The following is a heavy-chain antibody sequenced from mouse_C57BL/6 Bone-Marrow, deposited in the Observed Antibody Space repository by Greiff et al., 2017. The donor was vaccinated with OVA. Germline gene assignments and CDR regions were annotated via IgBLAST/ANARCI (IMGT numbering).Heavy chain of an antibody. CDR3: ARDAIDYDTGSLAY. Sequence: EVKLVESGGGLVQSGRSLRLSCATSGFTFSDFYMEWVRQAPGKGLEWIAASRNKANDYTTEYSASVKGRFIVSRDTSQSILYLQMNALRAEDTAIYYCARDAIDYDTGSLAYWGQGTLVTVSA. J-gene: IGHJ3*01. CDR1: GFTFSDFY. CDR2: SRNKANDYTT. V-gene: IGHV7-1*01. D-gene: IGHD2-4*01.